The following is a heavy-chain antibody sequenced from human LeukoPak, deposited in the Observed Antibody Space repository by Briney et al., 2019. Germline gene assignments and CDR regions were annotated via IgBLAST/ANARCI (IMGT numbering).Heavy chain of an antibody. V-gene: IGHV3-9*01. J-gene: IGHJ4*02. CDR2: ISWNSGTI. CDR1: GFTFDDYA. Sequence: GGSLRLSCAASGFTFDDYAMYWVRQAPGKGLEWVSGISWNSGTIDYADSVKGRFTISRDNAKNSLYLQMNNVRTEDTALYYCAKGHGVLTDYYINYWGQGTLVTVSS. CDR3: AKGHGVLTDYYINY. D-gene: IGHD3-9*01.